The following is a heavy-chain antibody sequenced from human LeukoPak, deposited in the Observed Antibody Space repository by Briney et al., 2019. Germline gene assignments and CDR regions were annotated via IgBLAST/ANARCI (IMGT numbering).Heavy chain of an antibody. J-gene: IGHJ6*03. V-gene: IGHV1-18*04. Sequence: ASVKVSCKASGYTFTSYGISWVRQAPGQGLEWMGWISAYNGNTNYAQKLQGRVTMTTDTSTTTAYMELRSLRSDDTAVYYCARLLQGWELNYYYYSYMDVWGKGTTVTISS. D-gene: IGHD4-23*01. CDR2: ISAYNGNT. CDR3: ARLLQGWELNYYYYSYMDV. CDR1: GYTFTSYG.